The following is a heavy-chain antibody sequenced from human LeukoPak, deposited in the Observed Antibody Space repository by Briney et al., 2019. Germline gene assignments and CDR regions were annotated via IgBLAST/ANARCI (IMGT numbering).Heavy chain of an antibody. D-gene: IGHD5-24*01. CDR2: ISSSSSYI. J-gene: IGHJ1*01. CDR1: GFTFSSYS. CDR3: ATLVEMANIQH. Sequence: KSGGSLRLSCAASGFTFSSYSMNWVRQAPGKRLEWVSSISSSSSYIYYADSVKGRFTISRDNAKNSLYLQMNSLRAEDTAVYYCATLVEMANIQHWGQGTMVTVSS. V-gene: IGHV3-21*01.